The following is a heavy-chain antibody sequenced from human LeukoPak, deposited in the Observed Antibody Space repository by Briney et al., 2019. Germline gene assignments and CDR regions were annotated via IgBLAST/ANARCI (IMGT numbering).Heavy chain of an antibody. CDR3: AYSGSYTEAFDI. CDR1: GFTFSSYS. Sequence: GGSLRLSCAASGFTFSSYSMNWVRQAPGKGLEWVSSISSSSSYIYYADSVKGRFTISRDNSKNTLYLQMNSLRAEDTAVYYCAYSGSYTEAFDIWGQGTMVTVSS. CDR2: ISSSSSYI. V-gene: IGHV3-21*01. J-gene: IGHJ3*02. D-gene: IGHD1-26*01.